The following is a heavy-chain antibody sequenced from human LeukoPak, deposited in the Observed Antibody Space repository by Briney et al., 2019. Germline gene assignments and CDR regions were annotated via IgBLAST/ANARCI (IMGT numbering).Heavy chain of an antibody. J-gene: IGHJ6*03. V-gene: IGHV4-59*01. CDR1: GGSISSYY. D-gene: IGHD6-6*01. Sequence: SETLSLTCTVSGGSISSYYWNWLRQPPGKGLEWVGYIYYSGSTNYNPSLKSRVTISVDTSKNQFSLKLSSVTAADAAVYYCARVGDSSSSFYYYYYMDVWGKGTTVTVSS. CDR2: IYYSGST. CDR3: ARVGDSSSSFYYYYYMDV.